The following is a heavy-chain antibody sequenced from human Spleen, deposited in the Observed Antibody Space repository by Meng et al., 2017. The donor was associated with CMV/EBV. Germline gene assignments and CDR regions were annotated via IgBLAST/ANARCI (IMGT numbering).Heavy chain of an antibody. CDR1: GGSISSSTYY. CDR2: INYSGST. J-gene: IGHJ6*02. Sequence: GSLRLSCTVSGGSISSSTYYWGWIRQPPGKGLEWIGSINYSGSTYYNPSFKSRVTVSVDTSKNQFSLKLSSVTAADTAVYYCAGTKVVPAAIRVHYGMDVWGQGTTVTVSS. V-gene: IGHV4-39*07. D-gene: IGHD2-2*01. CDR3: AGTKVVPAAIRVHYGMDV.